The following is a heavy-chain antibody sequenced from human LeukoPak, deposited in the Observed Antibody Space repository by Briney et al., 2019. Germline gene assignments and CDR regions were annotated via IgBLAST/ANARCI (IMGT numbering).Heavy chain of an antibody. CDR2: IKSKTDGGTT. D-gene: IGHD3-22*01. J-gene: IGHJ6*03. CDR1: GFTFSNAW. CDR3: TTDPGYYDSSGYYPNYYYYYMDV. V-gene: IGHV3-15*01. Sequence: GGSLRLPCAASGFTFSNAWMSWVRQAPGKGLEWVGRIKSKTDGGTTDYAAPVKGRFTISRDDSKNTLYLQMNSLKTEDTAVYYCTTDPGYYDSSGYYPNYYYYYMDVWGKGTTVTVSS.